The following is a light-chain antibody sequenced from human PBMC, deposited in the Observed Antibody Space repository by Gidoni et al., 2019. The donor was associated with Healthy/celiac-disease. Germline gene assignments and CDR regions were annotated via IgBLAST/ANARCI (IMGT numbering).Light chain of an antibody. Sequence: SYELTQPPQVSVSPGKTARITCSGDALPKQYAYWYQQKPGQPPVLVIYKDSERPSGIPERFSGSSSGTTVTLTISGVQAEDEADYYCQSADSSGTYVFGGGTKLTVL. CDR1: ALPKQY. CDR2: KDS. V-gene: IGLV3-25*03. J-gene: IGLJ2*01. CDR3: QSADSSGTYV.